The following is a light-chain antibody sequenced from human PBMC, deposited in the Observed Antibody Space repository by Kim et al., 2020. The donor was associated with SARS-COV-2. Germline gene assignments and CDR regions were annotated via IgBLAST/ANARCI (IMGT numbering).Light chain of an antibody. CDR1: SGSIAGNF. Sequence: GKTVTISCTRSSGSIAGNFVQWYQQRPGSAPTNVIYEDTQRPSGVPDRFSGSIDSSSNSASLTISGLRTEDEATYYCQSYDRTTVIFGGGTQLTVL. J-gene: IGLJ2*01. CDR3: QSYDRTTVI. CDR2: EDT. V-gene: IGLV6-57*03.